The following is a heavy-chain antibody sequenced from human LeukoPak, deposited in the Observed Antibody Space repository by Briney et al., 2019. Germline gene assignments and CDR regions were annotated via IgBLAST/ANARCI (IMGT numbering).Heavy chain of an antibody. CDR1: GFTFSYVW. J-gene: IGHJ4*02. CDR2: IASTADGGTT. V-gene: IGHV3-15*04. D-gene: IGHD3-10*01. CDR3: SEGLDY. Sequence: GGSLRLSCAASGFTFSYVWMSWVRQAPGKGLEWVARIASTADGGTTEYAAPVKGRFTISRDDSKSILYLQMNSLKTEDTALYFFSEGLDYWGQGTLVTVS.